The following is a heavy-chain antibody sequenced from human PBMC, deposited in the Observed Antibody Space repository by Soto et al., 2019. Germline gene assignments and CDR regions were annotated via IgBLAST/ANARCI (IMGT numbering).Heavy chain of an antibody. V-gene: IGHV3-74*01. Sequence: GGSLRLSCAASGFTFSSFWMHWVRQAPGKGLVWVSHIDNDGSSTNYADSVKGRFTISRDNSKNTLYLQMNSLRAEDTAVYYCAREAAWPQGGEREFDYWGQGTLVTVSS. CDR2: IDNDGSST. CDR3: AREAAWPQGGEREFDY. CDR1: GFTFSSFW. J-gene: IGHJ4*02. D-gene: IGHD6-25*01.